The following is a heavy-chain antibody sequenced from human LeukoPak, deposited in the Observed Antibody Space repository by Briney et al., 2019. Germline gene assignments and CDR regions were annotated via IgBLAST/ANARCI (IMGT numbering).Heavy chain of an antibody. CDR3: AKDPNWEGGY. D-gene: IGHD1-26*01. V-gene: IGHV3-23*01. CDR2: INYNGRRT. CDR1: GFSFGNSD. J-gene: IGHJ4*02. Sequence: GGSLRLSCAASGFSFGNSDMNWFRQAPGEGPQWVANINYNGRRTYYADSVKGRFTIARDNSQSKLFLQMNGMRAEDTALYYCAKDPNWEGGYWGQGTLVTVSS.